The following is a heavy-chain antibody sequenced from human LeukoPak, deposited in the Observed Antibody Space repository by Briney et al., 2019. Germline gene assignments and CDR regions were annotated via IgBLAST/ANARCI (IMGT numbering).Heavy chain of an antibody. CDR1: GYTYSTYR. Sequence: GGSLRLSCAASGYTYSTYRKHWIRQGPGKGLVWVSRINEDGSSTSYAESVRGRFTISRDNAKNTLDLQMNSLRAEDTAVYYCTRDTFGARDSWGQGTLVTVSS. J-gene: IGHJ4*02. CDR3: TRDTFGARDS. V-gene: IGHV3-74*01. CDR2: INEDGSST. D-gene: IGHD3-10*01.